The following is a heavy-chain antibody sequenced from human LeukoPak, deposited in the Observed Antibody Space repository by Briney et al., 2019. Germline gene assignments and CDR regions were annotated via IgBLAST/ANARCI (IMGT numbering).Heavy chain of an antibody. J-gene: IGHJ4*02. CDR2: ISGSGCIT. Sequence: GGSLRLSCEASGFTFNTYAIYWVRQAPGKGLEWVSAISGSGCITFYADSVKGRFTISRDSSKNTVYLQMNSLTAEDTAVYYCAKSGREYSSSWYNFDYWGQGTLVTVSS. CDR3: AKSGREYSSSWYNFDY. V-gene: IGHV3-23*01. D-gene: IGHD6-13*01. CDR1: GFTFNTYA.